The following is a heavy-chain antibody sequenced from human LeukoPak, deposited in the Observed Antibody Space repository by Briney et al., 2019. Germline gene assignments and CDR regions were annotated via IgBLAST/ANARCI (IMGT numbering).Heavy chain of an antibody. J-gene: IGHJ4*02. Sequence: PGGSLRLSCAASGFTFSSYAMSSVRQAPGKGLEWVSAISGSGGSTYYADSVKGRFTISRDNSKNTLYLQMNSLRAEDTAVYYCAKMGVHDYGDFVDYWGQGTLVTVSS. CDR2: ISGSGGST. V-gene: IGHV3-23*01. CDR1: GFTFSSYA. D-gene: IGHD4-17*01. CDR3: AKMGVHDYGDFVDY.